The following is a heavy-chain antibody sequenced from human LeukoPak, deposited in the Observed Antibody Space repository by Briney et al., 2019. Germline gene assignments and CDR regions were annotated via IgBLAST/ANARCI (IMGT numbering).Heavy chain of an antibody. V-gene: IGHV1-2*06. J-gene: IGHJ4*02. CDR2: INPNSGGT. Sequence: ASVKVSCKASGYTFTSYYMHWVRQAPGQGLEWMGRINPNSGGTNYAQKFQGRVTMTRDTSISTAYMELSRLRSDDTAVYYCARDFEGGVDYYDVLVYFDYWGQGTLVTVSS. D-gene: IGHD2-8*02. CDR1: GYTFTSYY. CDR3: ARDFEGGVDYYDVLVYFDY.